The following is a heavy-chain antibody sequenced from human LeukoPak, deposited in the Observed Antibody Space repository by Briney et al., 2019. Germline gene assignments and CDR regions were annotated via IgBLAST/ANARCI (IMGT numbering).Heavy chain of an antibody. CDR1: GGSISGDH. J-gene: IGHJ3*02. V-gene: IGHV4-59*08. CDR2: IYYSGNT. CDR3: ARRNDFDI. Sequence: SETLSLTCTVSGGSISGDHWNWIRQPPGKGLEWIGYIYYSGNTNYNPSLKSRVTISVDTSKNQSSLKLSSVTAADTAVYYCARRNDFDIWGQGTMVTVSS.